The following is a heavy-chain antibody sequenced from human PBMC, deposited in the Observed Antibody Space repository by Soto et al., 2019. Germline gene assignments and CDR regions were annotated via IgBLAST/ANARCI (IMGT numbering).Heavy chain of an antibody. D-gene: IGHD3-22*01. J-gene: IGHJ4*02. CDR2: IWYDGSKK. CDR3: ARLKSGYYSGLDG. V-gene: IGHV3-33*01. CDR1: GFSFSTCG. Sequence: QVQLVESGGGVVQPGGSLRLSCAASGFSFSTCGMQWVRQAPGKGLEWVAVIWYDGSKKYYADSVKGRFTISRDNSKNTLYLQMNSLRAEDTAVYYCARLKSGYYSGLDGWGQGTLVTVSS.